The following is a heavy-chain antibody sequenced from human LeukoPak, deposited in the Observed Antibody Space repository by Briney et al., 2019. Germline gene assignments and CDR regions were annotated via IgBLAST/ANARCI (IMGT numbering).Heavy chain of an antibody. CDR3: ARAHPYYYYYMDV. Sequence: SETLSLTCTVSGGSISSGSYYWRWLRQPAGKGLEWIGRIYNSGSTNYNPSLKSRVTISVDTSKNQFSLKLSSVPAADTAVYYCARAHPYYYYYMDVWGKGTTVTVSS. CDR1: GGSISSGSYY. CDR2: IYNSGST. J-gene: IGHJ6*03. V-gene: IGHV4-61*02.